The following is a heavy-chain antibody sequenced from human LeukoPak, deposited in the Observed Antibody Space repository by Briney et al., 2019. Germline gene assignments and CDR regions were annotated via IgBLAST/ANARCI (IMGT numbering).Heavy chain of an antibody. J-gene: IGHJ6*03. V-gene: IGHV1-8*03. Sequence: ASVMVSCKASGYTFTSYDINWVRQAPGQGLEWMGWMNPNSGNTGYAQKFQGRVTITRNTSISTAYMELSSLRSEDTAVYYCARGRITMVRGVITQSRYYYYYMDVWGKGTTVTVSS. CDR1: GYTFTSYD. CDR3: ARGRITMVRGVITQSRYYYYYMDV. D-gene: IGHD3-10*01. CDR2: MNPNSGNT.